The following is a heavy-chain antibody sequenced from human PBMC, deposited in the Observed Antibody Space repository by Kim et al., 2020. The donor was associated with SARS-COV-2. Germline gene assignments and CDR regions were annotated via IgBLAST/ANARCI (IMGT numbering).Heavy chain of an antibody. CDR3: ATHGDGGNWNYDYWGQGTLVTVSSGWTFCHCDYYSYYYLDV. CDR2: IYPGDSAT. CDR1: GYSFTTYW. Sequence: GESLKISCKGSGYSFTTYWIGWVRQMPGKGLEWMGIIYPGDSATRYSPSFQGQVTISADKSISTAYLQWSSLRASDTAMYYCATHGDGGNWNYDYWGQGTLVTVSSGWTFCHCDYYSYYYLDVWGKGTTVTVSS. V-gene: IGHV5-51*01. D-gene: IGHD1-7*01. J-gene: IGHJ6*03.